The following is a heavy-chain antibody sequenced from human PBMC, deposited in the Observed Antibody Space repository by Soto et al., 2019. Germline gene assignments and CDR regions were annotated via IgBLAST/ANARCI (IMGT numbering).Heavy chain of an antibody. V-gene: IGHV1-69*01. CDR1: GGTFSSYA. CDR3: ARGGTVTMPRDYYYYGMDV. D-gene: IGHD4-17*01. J-gene: IGHJ6*02. CDR2: IIPIFGTA. Sequence: QVQLVQSGAEVKKPGSSVKVSCKASGGTFSSYAISWVRQAPGQGLEWMGGIIPIFGTANYAQKFQGRVTITADESTSTAYMELSSLRSEDTAVYYCARGGTVTMPRDYYYYGMDVWGQGTTVTVSS.